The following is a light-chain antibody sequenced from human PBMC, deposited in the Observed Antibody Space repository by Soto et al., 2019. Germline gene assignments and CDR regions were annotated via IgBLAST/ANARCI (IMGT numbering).Light chain of an antibody. J-gene: IGKJ1*01. V-gene: IGKV1-5*01. CDR2: DAS. Sequence: DIRMTQSPCSLSPSVGDRVTITCRASRSISDWLAWYQQKPGKAPELLIFDASNLKSGVSSRFSGSGSGTEFTLTISSLQPDDFATYYCQHYNSYSEAFGQGTKVDIK. CDR1: RSISDW. CDR3: QHYNSYSEA.